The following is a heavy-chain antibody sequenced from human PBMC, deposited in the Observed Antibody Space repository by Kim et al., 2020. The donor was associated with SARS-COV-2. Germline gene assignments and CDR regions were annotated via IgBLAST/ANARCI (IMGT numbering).Heavy chain of an antibody. CDR3: ARDNGSGTPPHY. V-gene: IGHV4-38-2*02. D-gene: IGHD3-10*01. Sequence: SETLSLTCTVSGYSISSGYYWGWIRQPPGKGLEWIGCIYHSGSTYYNPSLKSRVTISVDTSKNQFSLKMSSVTAADTAVYYCARDNGSGTPPHYWGQGTLVTVSS. J-gene: IGHJ4*02. CDR1: GYSISSGYY. CDR2: IYHSGST.